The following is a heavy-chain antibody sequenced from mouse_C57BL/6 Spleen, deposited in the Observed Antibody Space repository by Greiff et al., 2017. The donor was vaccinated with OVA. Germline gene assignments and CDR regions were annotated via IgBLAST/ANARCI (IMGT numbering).Heavy chain of an antibody. CDR2: IYPGDGDT. CDR1: GYAFSSSW. Sequence: VQLQQSGPELVKPGASVKISCKASGYAFSSSWMNWVKQRPGTGLEWIGRIYPGDGDTNYNGKFKGKATLTADKSSSTAYMQLSSLTSEDSAVYFCARPPSYDYDDYWGQGTTLTVSS. D-gene: IGHD2-4*01. J-gene: IGHJ2*01. V-gene: IGHV1-82*01. CDR3: ARPPSYDYDDY.